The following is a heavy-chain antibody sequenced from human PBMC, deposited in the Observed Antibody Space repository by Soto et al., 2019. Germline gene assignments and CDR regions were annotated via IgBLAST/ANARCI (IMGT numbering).Heavy chain of an antibody. V-gene: IGHV1-69*13. CDR1: GGTFSSYA. CDR3: ARVDYSNYEHYYYGMDV. CDR2: IIPIFGTA. Sequence: SVKVSCKASGGTFSSYAISWVRQAPGQGLEWMGGIIPIFGTANYAQKFQGRVTITADESTSTAYMELSSLRSEDTAVYYCARVDYSNYEHYYYGMDVWGQGTTVTVSS. J-gene: IGHJ6*02. D-gene: IGHD4-4*01.